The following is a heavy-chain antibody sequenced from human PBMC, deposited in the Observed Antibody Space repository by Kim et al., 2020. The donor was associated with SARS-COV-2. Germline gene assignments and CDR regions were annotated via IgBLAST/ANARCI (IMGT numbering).Heavy chain of an antibody. V-gene: IGHV3-11*06. D-gene: IGHD5-12*01. CDR1: GFTFSDYY. CDR2: ISSSSSYT. J-gene: IGHJ4*02. CDR3: ARGSRIFRYSGYGLIDY. Sequence: GGSLRLSCAASGFTFSDYYMSWIRQAPGKGLEWVSYISSSSSYTNYADSVKGRFTISRDNAKNSLYLQMNSLRAEDTAVYYCARGSRIFRYSGYGLIDYWGQGTLVTVSS.